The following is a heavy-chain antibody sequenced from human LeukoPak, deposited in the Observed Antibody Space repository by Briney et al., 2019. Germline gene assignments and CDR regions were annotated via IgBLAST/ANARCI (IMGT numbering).Heavy chain of an antibody. Sequence: SETLSLTCTVSGGSISSYYWSWIRQPPGKGLEWIGYIYYSGSTNYNPSLKSRVTISVDTSKNQFSLKLSSVTAADTAVYYCARHRSASPDASYDFWSGSYYYYGMDVWGQGTTVTVSS. D-gene: IGHD3-3*01. CDR2: IYYSGST. CDR3: ARHRSASPDASYDFWSGSYYYYGMDV. V-gene: IGHV4-59*08. J-gene: IGHJ6*02. CDR1: GGSISSYY.